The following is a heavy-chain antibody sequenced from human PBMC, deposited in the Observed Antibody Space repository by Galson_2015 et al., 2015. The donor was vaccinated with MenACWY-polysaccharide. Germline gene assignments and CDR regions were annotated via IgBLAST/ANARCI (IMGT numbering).Heavy chain of an antibody. Sequence: SVKVSCKASGYSFTSYDINWVRQATGQGLEWMGWMNHKTGDAGFAQKFQGRVTMTRDTSISTAYMELSSLTSEDTAVYYCARVGYSNDFDYWGQGTLVTVSS. D-gene: IGHD5-18*01. V-gene: IGHV1-8*01. CDR1: GYSFTSYD. J-gene: IGHJ4*02. CDR2: MNHKTGDA. CDR3: ARVGYSNDFDY.